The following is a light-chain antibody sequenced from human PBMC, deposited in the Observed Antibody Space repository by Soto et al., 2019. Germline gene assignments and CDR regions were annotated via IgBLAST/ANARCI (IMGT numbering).Light chain of an antibody. V-gene: IGKV3-20*01. CDR3: QQYSSSPFP. CDR1: QSVSSSY. Sequence: EIVLTQSPGTLSLSPGERATLSCRASQSVSSSYLAWYQQKPGQAPRLLIYGASSRAPVIPDRFSRSGSGTDFTLTISRLEPEDFEMYYCQQYSSSPFPFGPGTKVDIE. CDR2: GAS. J-gene: IGKJ3*01.